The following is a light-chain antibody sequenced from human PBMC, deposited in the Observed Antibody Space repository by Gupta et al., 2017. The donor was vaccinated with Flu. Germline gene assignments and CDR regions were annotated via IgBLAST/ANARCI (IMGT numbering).Light chain of an antibody. Sequence: DVQLTQTPSFLSAFVGDRVTITCRASQGISSYLAWYQQKPGKAPKLLIYAASTLQSGVPSRFRGRESCAEFSLTIRSLPPYDFATYSCLQLNSYPRSFGQGTKLEIK. J-gene: IGKJ2*03. CDR2: AAS. CDR1: QGISSY. CDR3: LQLNSYPRS. V-gene: IGKV1-9*01.